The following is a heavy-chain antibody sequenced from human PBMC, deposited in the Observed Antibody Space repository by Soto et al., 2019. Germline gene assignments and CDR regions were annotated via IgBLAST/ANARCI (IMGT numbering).Heavy chain of an antibody. CDR2: IYYSGST. Sequence: PSETLSLTCTVSGGSISSSSYYWSWIRQPPGKGLEWIGYIYYSGSTNYNPSLKSRVTISVDTSKNQFSLKLSSVTAADTAVYYCARYYGGYSDYWGQGTLVTVSS. J-gene: IGHJ4*02. CDR1: GGSISSSSYY. D-gene: IGHD3-10*01. CDR3: ARYYGGYSDY. V-gene: IGHV4-61*05.